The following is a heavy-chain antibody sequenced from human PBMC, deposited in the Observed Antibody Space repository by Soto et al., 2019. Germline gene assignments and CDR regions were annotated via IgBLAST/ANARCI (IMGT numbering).Heavy chain of an antibody. Sequence: GESLKISCEASGYSFTTYWVAWVRQMPGKGLEWMGIIYPGASHTIYSPSFQGQVTISADKSINTAYLQWSSLKASDTAMYYCARRDYSDHHLAFDSWGQGTLVTVSS. V-gene: IGHV5-51*01. CDR2: IYPGASHT. D-gene: IGHD3-22*01. J-gene: IGHJ4*02. CDR3: ARRDYSDHHLAFDS. CDR1: GYSFTTYW.